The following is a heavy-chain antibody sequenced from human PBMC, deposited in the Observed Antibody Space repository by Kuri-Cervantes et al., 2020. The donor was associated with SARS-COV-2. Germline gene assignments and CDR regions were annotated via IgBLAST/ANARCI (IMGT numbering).Heavy chain of an antibody. CDR3: ARETSGYEYYFDY. CDR2: IKQDGSEK. V-gene: IGHV3-7*01. Sequence: GESLKISCAASGFTFSSYAMHWVRQAPGKGLEWVANIKQDGSEKYYVDSVKGRFTISRDNAKNSLYLQMNSLRAEDTAVYYCARETSGYEYYFDYWGQGTLVTVSS. CDR1: GFTFSSYA. D-gene: IGHD5-12*01. J-gene: IGHJ4*02.